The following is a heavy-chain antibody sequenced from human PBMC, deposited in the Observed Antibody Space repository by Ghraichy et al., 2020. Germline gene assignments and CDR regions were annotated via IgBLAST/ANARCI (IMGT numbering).Heavy chain of an antibody. J-gene: IGHJ4*02. V-gene: IGHV3-20*01. CDR2: INWNGGRI. CDR3: ARRHWGSGKRAFDY. D-gene: IGHD7-27*01. CDR1: GFSFDDYD. Sequence: GGSLRLSCVASGFSFDDYDMSWVRQAPGKGLEWVSGINWNGGRIDYADSVKGRFTISRDNAKNSLYLQMNSLRAEDTALYHCARRHWGSGKRAFDYWGQGTLVTVSS.